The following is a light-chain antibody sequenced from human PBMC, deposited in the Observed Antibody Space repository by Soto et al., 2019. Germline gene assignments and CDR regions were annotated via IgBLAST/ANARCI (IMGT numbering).Light chain of an antibody. CDR2: DAS. Sequence: IQRTQSPSTLSASVGYRATITCRASQTISTWLAWYQQKPGKAPELLIYDASTLESGVPSRFSGSGSGTEFSLTSSSLQPDDFATFYCQQYSSFSRTFGQGTKVDIK. CDR1: QTISTW. V-gene: IGKV1-5*01. CDR3: QQYSSFSRT. J-gene: IGKJ1*01.